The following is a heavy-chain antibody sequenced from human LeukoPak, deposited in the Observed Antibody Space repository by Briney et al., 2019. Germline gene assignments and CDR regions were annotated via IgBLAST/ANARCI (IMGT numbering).Heavy chain of an antibody. V-gene: IGHV3-66*01. J-gene: IGHJ3*02. CDR1: GFTVSSNY. CDR3: ARAGVVAGGAFDI. D-gene: IGHD6-19*01. CDR2: IYSGGST. Sequence: PGGSLRLSCAASGFTVSSNYMSWVRQAPGKGLEWVSVIYSGGSTYYADSVKGRFTISRDNSKNTLYLQMNSLRAEDTAVYYCARAGVVAGGAFDIWGQGTMVTVSS.